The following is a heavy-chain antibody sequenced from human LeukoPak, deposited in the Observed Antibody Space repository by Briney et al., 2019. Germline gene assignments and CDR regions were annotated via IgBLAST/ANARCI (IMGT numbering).Heavy chain of an antibody. V-gene: IGHV4-4*09. D-gene: IGHD3-22*01. CDR3: ASLYDSSGYFDY. J-gene: IGHJ4*02. CDR1: GGSISSYY. CDR2: IYTSGST. Sequence: PSETLSLTCTVSGGSISSYYWSWIRQPPGKGLEWIGYIYTSGSTNYNPSLTSRVTISVDTSKNQFSLKLSSVTAADTAVYYGASLYDSSGYFDYWGQGTLVTVSS.